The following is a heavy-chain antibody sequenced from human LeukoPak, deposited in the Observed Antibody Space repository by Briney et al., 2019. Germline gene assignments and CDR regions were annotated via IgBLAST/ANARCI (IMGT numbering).Heavy chain of an antibody. J-gene: IGHJ4*02. V-gene: IGHV3-53*01. CDR2: IYSGDST. CDR1: GFTVSSHY. CDR3: ARDYCSGDNCYGYFDY. Sequence: GGSLRLSCAASGFTVSSHYMNWVRQAPGKGLEWVSIIYSGDSTYYADSVKGRFTISRDNSKNTLYLQMNSLRAEDTAVCYCARDYCSGDNCYGYFDYWGQGTLVTVSS. D-gene: IGHD2-15*01.